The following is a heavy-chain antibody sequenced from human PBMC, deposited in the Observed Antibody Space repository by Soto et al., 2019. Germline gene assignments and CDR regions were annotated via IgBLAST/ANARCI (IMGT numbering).Heavy chain of an antibody. D-gene: IGHD4-17*01. J-gene: IGHJ6*02. CDR1: GYTFTNYW. Sequence: GESLKIACKGSGYTFTNYWIVGVRQIPGKGLEWMGIIYPCDSDTRYSPSFQGQVTISADRSISTAYLQWSSLKASDTGMYYCARYPTLTDYFFHGMDVWGQGTTVTVSS. V-gene: IGHV5-51*01. CDR2: IYPCDSDT. CDR3: ARYPTLTDYFFHGMDV.